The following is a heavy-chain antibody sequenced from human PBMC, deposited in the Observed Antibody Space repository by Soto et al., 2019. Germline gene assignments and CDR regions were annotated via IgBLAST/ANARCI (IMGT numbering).Heavy chain of an antibody. CDR3: AYNFPYCSNAACYAN. D-gene: IGHD2-2*01. J-gene: IGHJ4*02. CDR1: GFTCSNSA. V-gene: IGHV3-23*01. CDR2: ITCSGTTT. Sequence: EVRLLESGGGLVQPGGSLRLSCAASGFTCSNSAMTWVRQAPGKGLEWVSVITCSGTTTYYADSVKGRFTISRDNSKNTLYLQMNSLRAEDTAVYFCAYNFPYCSNAACYANWGQGTLGTVSS.